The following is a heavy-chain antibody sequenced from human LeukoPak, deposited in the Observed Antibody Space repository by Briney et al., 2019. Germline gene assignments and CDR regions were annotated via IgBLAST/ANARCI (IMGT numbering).Heavy chain of an antibody. J-gene: IGHJ3*02. D-gene: IGHD3-16*02. Sequence: ASVKVSCKASGYTFTSYGISWVRQAPGQGLEWMGWISAYNGNTNYAQKLQGRVTMTTDTSTSTAYMELRSLRSDDTAVYYCARVMITFGGVIANDAFDIWGQGTMVTVSS. CDR3: ARVMITFGGVIANDAFDI. CDR1: GYTFTSYG. V-gene: IGHV1-18*01. CDR2: ISAYNGNT.